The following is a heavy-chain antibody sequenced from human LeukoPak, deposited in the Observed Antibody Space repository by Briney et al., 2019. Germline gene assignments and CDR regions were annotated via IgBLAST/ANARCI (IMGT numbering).Heavy chain of an antibody. CDR3: ARDLGGSSFYF. CDR2: IYYSGST. CDR1: GGSFSGYY. J-gene: IGHJ4*01. V-gene: IGHV4-31*11. D-gene: IGHD2-15*01. Sequence: PSETLSLTYAVYGGSFSGYYWSWIRQHPGKGLEWIGYIYYSGSTYYSPSLKSRLTMSVDTSKNQFSLKLSSVTAADTAVYYCARDLGGSSFYFWGHGTLVTVSS.